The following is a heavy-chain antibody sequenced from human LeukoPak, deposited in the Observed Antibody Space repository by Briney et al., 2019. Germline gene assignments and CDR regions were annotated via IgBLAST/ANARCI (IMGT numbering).Heavy chain of an antibody. CDR1: GFSFSSYA. D-gene: IGHD6-19*01. Sequence: GRSLRLSCAASGFSFSSYAMHWVRQAPGKGLEWVAFISYDGNDKYYADSVKGRFTISRDNSKKTLSVQMNSLRVEDTALYHCAREGKYTSTWPVDHWGQGTLVTVSS. CDR2: ISYDGNDK. J-gene: IGHJ4*02. CDR3: AREGKYTSTWPVDH. V-gene: IGHV3-30*04.